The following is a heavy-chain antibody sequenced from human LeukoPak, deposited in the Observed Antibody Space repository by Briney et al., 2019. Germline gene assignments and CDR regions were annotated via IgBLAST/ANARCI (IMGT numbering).Heavy chain of an antibody. V-gene: IGHV3-48*01. Sequence: GGSLRLSCAASGFTFSSYSMNWVRQAPGKGLEWVSYISSSSSTIYYADSVKGRFTISRDNSKNTLYLQMNSLRAEDTAVYYCAKPMNYYDSTAYNPFDYWGQGTLVTVPS. D-gene: IGHD3-22*01. CDR1: GFTFSSYS. J-gene: IGHJ4*02. CDR3: AKPMNYYDSTAYNPFDY. CDR2: ISSSSSTI.